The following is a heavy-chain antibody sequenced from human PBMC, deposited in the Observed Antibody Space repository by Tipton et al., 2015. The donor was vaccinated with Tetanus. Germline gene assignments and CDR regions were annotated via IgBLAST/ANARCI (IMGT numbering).Heavy chain of an antibody. J-gene: IGHJ5*02. Sequence: TLSLTCTVSGGSISTGGYSWRWIRQPPGKGLECIGYIYRTGSTNYNPSLKSRVTISIDTSNNQFSLKLNSVTAADTAVYYCVRSSPIRVADKWGVDWFDPWGQGTLVTVSS. CDR1: GGSISTGGYS. V-gene: IGHV4-30-2*01. D-gene: IGHD6-19*01. CDR3: VRSSPIRVADKWGVDWFDP. CDR2: IYRTGST.